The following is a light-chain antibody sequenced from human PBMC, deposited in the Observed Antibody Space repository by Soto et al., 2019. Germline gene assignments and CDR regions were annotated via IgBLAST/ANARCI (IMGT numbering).Light chain of an antibody. J-gene: IGLJ2*01. Sequence: QSALTQPRSVSGSPGQSVTISCTGTSSDIGGYKYVSWYQHHPGKAPKLLIYDVSERPSGVPDRFSCSKSGNTASLTISGLQAEDEADYYCCSYAAISVVFGGGTQLTVL. CDR2: DVS. V-gene: IGLV2-11*01. CDR1: SSDIGGYKY. CDR3: CSYAAISVV.